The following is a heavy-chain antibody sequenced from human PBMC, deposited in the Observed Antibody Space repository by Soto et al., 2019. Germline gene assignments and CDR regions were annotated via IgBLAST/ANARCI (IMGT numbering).Heavy chain of an antibody. D-gene: IGHD3-16*01. Sequence: QLQLQESGPGLVKPSETLSLTCTVSGDSISSSHHYWAWVRQPPGTGLEWIVSTYYRGRTFYSPSLRGRFTTSVAKSTIQLSLTLKSVTVADTALYFCARHGAWAPRDWCQGTLVTVSS. V-gene: IGHV4-39*01. CDR2: TYYRGRT. CDR1: GDSISSSHHY. J-gene: IGHJ4*02. CDR3: ARHGAWAPRD.